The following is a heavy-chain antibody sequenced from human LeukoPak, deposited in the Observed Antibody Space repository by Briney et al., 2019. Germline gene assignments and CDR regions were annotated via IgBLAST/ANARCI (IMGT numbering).Heavy chain of an antibody. CDR1: GFTFSSYT. CDR2: I. CDR3: AKDLTGGDYDDPFDL. Sequence: PGGSLRLSCAASGFTFSSYTMSWVRRPPGKGLEWVSDIYADSVRGRFTISRDNSKNTLYLQMDSLRAEDTAVYYSAKDLTGGDYDDPFDLWGQGTMVSVSS. J-gene: IGHJ3*01. V-gene: IGHV3-23*01. D-gene: IGHD4-17*01.